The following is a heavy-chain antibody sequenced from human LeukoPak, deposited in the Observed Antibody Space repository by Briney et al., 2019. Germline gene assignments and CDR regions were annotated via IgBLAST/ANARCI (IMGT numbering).Heavy chain of an antibody. Sequence: GGSLRLSCAASGFTFSSYGMYWVRQAPGKGLEWVALIWFDGGSQNYADSVKGRFTISRDNSKNTLFLQMNSLRAEDTAVYYCARKGYSGRYSHGMDVWGQGTTVTVSS. CDR3: ARKGYSGRYSHGMDV. V-gene: IGHV3-33*08. CDR2: IWFDGGSQ. D-gene: IGHD1-26*01. CDR1: GFTFSSYG. J-gene: IGHJ6*02.